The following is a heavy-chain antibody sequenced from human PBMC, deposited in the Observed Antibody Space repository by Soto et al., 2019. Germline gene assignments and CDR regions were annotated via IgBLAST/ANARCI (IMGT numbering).Heavy chain of an antibody. D-gene: IGHD2-2*01. J-gene: IGHJ5*02. Sequence: QVQLQESGPGLVKPSETLSLTCIVSGGSISSYYWSWIRHPQGKGLEWIGFIYYSGGTKYNPSLKSRVTISVDTSKNQFSLKLNSVSAADTAVYYWARGSSESPRRWFDPWGQGTLVTVSS. CDR2: IYYSGGT. CDR1: GGSISSYY. CDR3: ARGSSESPRRWFDP. V-gene: IGHV4-59*01.